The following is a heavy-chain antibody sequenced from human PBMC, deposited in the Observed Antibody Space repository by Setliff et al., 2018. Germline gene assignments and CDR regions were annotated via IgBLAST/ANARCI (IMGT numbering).Heavy chain of an antibody. V-gene: IGHV1-18*01. Sequence: GASVKVSCKASGYTFTSYGINWVRQAPGQRLEWVGWISGYNGDTNYAQKFQGRVTMTTDRSTRTAYMELRSLISDDTAVYYCARCFPFLSGYDRGAFDSWGQGTLVTV. D-gene: IGHD5-12*01. CDR1: GYTFTSYG. CDR3: ARCFPFLSGYDRGAFDS. CDR2: ISGYNGDT. J-gene: IGHJ4*02.